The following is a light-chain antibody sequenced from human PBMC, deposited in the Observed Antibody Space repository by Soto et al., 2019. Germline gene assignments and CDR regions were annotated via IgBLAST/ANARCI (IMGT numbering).Light chain of an antibody. Sequence: KVLTQSPGTLSMSPGERATLSCRASQSLSSSLAWYQQKPGQAPRLLIYSTSRRATGVPVRFTGSGSGIDFTLTISSLQSEDFGVYFCQQYDNWPWTFGQGTKVDIK. CDR1: QSLSSS. CDR3: QQYDNWPWT. J-gene: IGKJ1*01. CDR2: STS. V-gene: IGKV3-15*01.